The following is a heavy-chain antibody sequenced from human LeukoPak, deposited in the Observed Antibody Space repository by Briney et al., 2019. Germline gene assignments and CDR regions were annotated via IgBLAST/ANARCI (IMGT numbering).Heavy chain of an antibody. Sequence: GGSLRLSCAASGFTFSSYAMSWVRQAPGKGLEWVSAISGSGGSTYYADSVKGRFTISRDNSKNTLYLQMNSLRAEDTAVYYCAKLAPDSSGYYYTDAFDIWGQGTMVTVSS. CDR2: ISGSGGST. CDR3: AKLAPDSSGYYYTDAFDI. CDR1: GFTFSSYA. J-gene: IGHJ3*02. D-gene: IGHD3-22*01. V-gene: IGHV3-23*01.